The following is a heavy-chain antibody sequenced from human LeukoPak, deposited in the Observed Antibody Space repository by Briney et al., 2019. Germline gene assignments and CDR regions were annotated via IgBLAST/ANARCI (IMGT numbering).Heavy chain of an antibody. CDR3: ASHRPNYGIAAAADRSGVDY. CDR1: GGSFSGYY. Sequence: PSETLSLTCAVYGGSFSGYYWSWIRQPPGKGLEWIGEINHSGSTNYNPSLKSRVTISVDTSKNQFSLKLSSVTAADTAVYYCASHRPNYGIAAAADRSGVDYWGQGTLVTVSS. V-gene: IGHV4-34*01. J-gene: IGHJ4*02. D-gene: IGHD6-13*01. CDR2: INHSGST.